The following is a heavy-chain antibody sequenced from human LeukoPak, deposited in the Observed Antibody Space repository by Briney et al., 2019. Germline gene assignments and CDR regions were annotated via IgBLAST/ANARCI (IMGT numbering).Heavy chain of an antibody. V-gene: IGHV3-9*01. CDR3: AKEIAVAGTYYYYYGMDV. CDR2: ISWNSGSI. Sequence: GGSLRPSCAASGFTFDDYAMHWVRQAPGKGLEWVSGISWNSGSIGYADSVKGRFTISRDNAKNSLYLQMNSLRAEDTALYYCAKEIAVAGTYYYYYGMDVWGQGTTVTVSS. D-gene: IGHD6-19*01. CDR1: GFTFDDYA. J-gene: IGHJ6*02.